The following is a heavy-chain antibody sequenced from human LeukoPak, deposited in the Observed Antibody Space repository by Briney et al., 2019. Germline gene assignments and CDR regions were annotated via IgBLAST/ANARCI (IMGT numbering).Heavy chain of an antibody. V-gene: IGHV4-38-2*02. D-gene: IGHD6-13*01. CDR1: GYSISSGYY. Sequence: PSETLSLTCTVSGYSISSGYYWGWIRQPPGKGLEWIGSTYHSGSTYYNPSLKSRVTISVDTSKNQFSLKLSSVTAADTAVYYCARVDGSSSWYSAFLDVWGKGTTVTVSS. CDR2: TYHSGST. J-gene: IGHJ6*04. CDR3: ARVDGSSSWYSAFLDV.